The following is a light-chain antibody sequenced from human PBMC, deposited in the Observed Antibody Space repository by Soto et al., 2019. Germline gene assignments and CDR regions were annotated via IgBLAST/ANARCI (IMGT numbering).Light chain of an antibody. CDR3: QSADSSGTHQV. J-gene: IGLJ1*01. V-gene: IGLV3-25*03. CDR1: ALPKQY. CDR2: KDS. Sequence: SYELTQPPSMSVSPGQTARITCSGDALPKQYAYWYQQKPGQAPVLVIYKDSERPSGIPERFSGSSSGTTVTLTISGVQAEDEADYYCQSADSSGTHQVFGTGTKLTVL.